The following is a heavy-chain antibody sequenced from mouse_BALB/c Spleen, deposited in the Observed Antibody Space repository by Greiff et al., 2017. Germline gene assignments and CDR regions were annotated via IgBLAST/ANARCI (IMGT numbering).Heavy chain of an antibody. Sequence: VQLKQSGAELVRPGAFVKLSCKASGFTIKDYYMHWVKQRPEQGLEWIGWIDPENGNTIYDPKFQGKARITADTSSNTAYLQLSSLTSEDTAVYYCGARGYGQCEFAYWGQGTLVTVSA. CDR1: GFTIKDYY. CDR3: GARGYGQCEFAY. D-gene: IGHD2-10*02. V-gene: IGHV14-1*02. J-gene: IGHJ3*01. CDR2: IDPENGNT.